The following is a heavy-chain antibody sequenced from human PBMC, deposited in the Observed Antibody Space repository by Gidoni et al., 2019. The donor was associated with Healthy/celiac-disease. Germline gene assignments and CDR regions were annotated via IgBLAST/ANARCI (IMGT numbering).Heavy chain of an antibody. CDR3: AKGGGGCSSTSCYFYYYYMDV. J-gene: IGHJ6*03. CDR2: ISGSGGST. V-gene: IGHV3-23*01. CDR1: GFTFRSYA. D-gene: IGHD2-2*01. Sequence: EVQLLESGGGLVQPGGSLRLSCAASGFTFRSYAMSWVRQAPGKGLEWVSAISGSGGSTYYADSVKGRFTISRDNSKNTLYLQMNSLRAEDTAVYYCAKGGGGCSSTSCYFYYYYMDVWGKGTTVTVSS.